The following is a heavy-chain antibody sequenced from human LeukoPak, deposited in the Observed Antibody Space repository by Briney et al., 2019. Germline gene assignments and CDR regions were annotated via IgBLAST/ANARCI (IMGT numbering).Heavy chain of an antibody. V-gene: IGHV3-66*01. CDR3: ASKLTSGY. CDR1: GFTVTSNY. J-gene: IGHJ4*02. D-gene: IGHD4-17*01. CDR2: IYSGGTT. Sequence: GGSLRLSCVVSGFTVTSNYMSWVRQAPGKGLEWVSIIYSGGTTNYADSVKGRFTVYRDKSKNTLYLQMNSLRAEDTAVYYYASKLTSGYWGQGTLVTVSS.